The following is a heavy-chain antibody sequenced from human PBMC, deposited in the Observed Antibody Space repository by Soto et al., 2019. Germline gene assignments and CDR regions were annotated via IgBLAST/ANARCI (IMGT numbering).Heavy chain of an antibody. CDR2: ISGSGGST. CDR3: AKEQWKGDYYGSGSPDAFDI. CDR1: GFTFSSYA. D-gene: IGHD3-10*01. J-gene: IGHJ3*02. V-gene: IGHV3-23*01. Sequence: GGSLRLSCAASGFTFSSYAMSWVRQAPGKGLEWVSAISGSGGSTYYADSVKGRFTISRDNSKNTLYLQMNSLRAEDTAVYYCAKEQWKGDYYGSGSPDAFDIWGQGTMVTVSS.